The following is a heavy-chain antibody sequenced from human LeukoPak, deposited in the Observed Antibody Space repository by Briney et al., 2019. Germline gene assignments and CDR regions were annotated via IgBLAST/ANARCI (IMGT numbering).Heavy chain of an antibody. Sequence: GESLKISCKGSGYSFTSYWIGWVRQTPGKGLEWMGIIYPGDSDTRYSPSFQGQVTISADKSISTAYLQWSSLKASDTAMYYCASPGGSSGWNYDAFDIWGQGTVVTVSS. CDR1: GYSFTSYW. CDR3: ASPGGSSGWNYDAFDI. J-gene: IGHJ3*02. D-gene: IGHD6-19*01. V-gene: IGHV5-51*01. CDR2: IYPGDSDT.